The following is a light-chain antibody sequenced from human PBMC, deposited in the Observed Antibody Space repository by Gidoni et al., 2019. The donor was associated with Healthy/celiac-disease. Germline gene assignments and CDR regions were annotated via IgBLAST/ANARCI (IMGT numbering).Light chain of an antibody. J-gene: IGLJ2*01. CDR1: GHSSYA. CDR3: QTWGPVHVV. CDR2: LNSDGSH. Sequence: GHSSYAIAWHQQQPEKGPRYLMKLNSDGSHSKGDGIPDRFSGSSSGAERYLTISSLQSEDEADYYCQTWGPVHVVFGGGTKLTVL. V-gene: IGLV4-69*01.